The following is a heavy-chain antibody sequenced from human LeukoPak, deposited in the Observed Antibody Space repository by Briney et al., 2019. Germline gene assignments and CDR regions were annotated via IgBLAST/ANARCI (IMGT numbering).Heavy chain of an antibody. CDR1: GGSISSSNW. D-gene: IGHD2-2*01. J-gene: IGHJ4*02. CDR3: ARGLSSTRRESDY. CDR2: IYHSGST. Sequence: SGTLSLTCTVSGGSISSSNWWSWVRQPPGKGLEWIGEIYHSGSTNYNPSLKSRVTISIDTSKNQFSLRLSSVAAADTAVYFCARGLSSTRRESDYWGQGTLVTVSS. V-gene: IGHV4-4*02.